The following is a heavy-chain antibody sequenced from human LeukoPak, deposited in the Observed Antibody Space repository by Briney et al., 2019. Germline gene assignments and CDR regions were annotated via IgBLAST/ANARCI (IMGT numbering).Heavy chain of an antibody. CDR1: GFTFSSYA. CDR3: SSYPTDSPY. CDR2: ISYDGSSK. Sequence: PGGSLRLSCAASGFTFSSYAMHWVRQAPGKGLEWVAVISYDGSSKYYADSVKGRFTISRDNSKNTLYLQMNSLRAGDTAVYYCSSYPTDSPYWGQGTLVTVSS. D-gene: IGHD2-15*01. V-gene: IGHV3-30-3*01. J-gene: IGHJ4*02.